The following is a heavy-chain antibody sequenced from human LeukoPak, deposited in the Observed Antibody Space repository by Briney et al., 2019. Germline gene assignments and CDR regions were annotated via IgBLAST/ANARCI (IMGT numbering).Heavy chain of an antibody. CDR1: GVSISTYY. J-gene: IGHJ3*02. Sequence: SETLSLTCTVSGVSISTYYWSWIRQPPGKGLEWIGYIYYSGTTNYNPSLKSRVTISIDTSKNEFSLKLTSVTAADTAVYYCARVLLWFGELYDAFDIWGQGTMVTVSS. V-gene: IGHV4-59*01. D-gene: IGHD3-10*01. CDR3: ARVLLWFGELYDAFDI. CDR2: IYYSGTT.